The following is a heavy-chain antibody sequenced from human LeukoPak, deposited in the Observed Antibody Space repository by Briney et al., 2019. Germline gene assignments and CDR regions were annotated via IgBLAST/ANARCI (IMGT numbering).Heavy chain of an antibody. D-gene: IGHD1-7*01. CDR3: ASEGVTGTTRGDY. Sequence: ASVKVSCKASGYTFTSYYMHWVRQAPGQGLEWMGIINPSGGSTSYAQKFQGRVTMTRDTSTSTVYMELSSLRSDDTAVYYCASEGVTGTTRGDYWGQGTLVTVSS. J-gene: IGHJ4*02. CDR2: INPSGGST. V-gene: IGHV1-46*01. CDR1: GYTFTSYY.